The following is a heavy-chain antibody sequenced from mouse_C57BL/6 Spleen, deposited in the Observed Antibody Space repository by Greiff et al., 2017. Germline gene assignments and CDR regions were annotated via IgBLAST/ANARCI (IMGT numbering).Heavy chain of an antibody. V-gene: IGHV3-6*01. J-gene: IGHJ4*01. CDR3: ARDRDSSGYDYAMDY. CDR2: ISYDGSN. Sequence: EVKLMESGPGLVKPSQSLSLTCSVTGYSITSGYYWNWIRQFPGNKLEWMGYISYDGSNNYNPSLKNRISITRDTSKNQFFLKLNSVTTEDTATYYCARDRDSSGYDYAMDYWGQGTSVTVSS. D-gene: IGHD3-2*02. CDR1: GYSITSGYY.